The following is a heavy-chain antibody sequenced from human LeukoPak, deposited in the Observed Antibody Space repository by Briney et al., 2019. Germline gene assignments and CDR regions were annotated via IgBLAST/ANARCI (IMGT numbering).Heavy chain of an antibody. CDR2: IYYSGST. CDR1: GGSISSNSYY. Sequence: SETLSLTCAVSGGSISSNSYYWGWLRQPPGKGLEWIGSIYYSGSTYYNPSLKSRVTISVDTSKNQFSLKLSSVTAADTAVYYCARDRGFSSGGNWFDPWGQGTLVTVSS. V-gene: IGHV4-39*07. D-gene: IGHD1-26*01. J-gene: IGHJ5*02. CDR3: ARDRGFSSGGNWFDP.